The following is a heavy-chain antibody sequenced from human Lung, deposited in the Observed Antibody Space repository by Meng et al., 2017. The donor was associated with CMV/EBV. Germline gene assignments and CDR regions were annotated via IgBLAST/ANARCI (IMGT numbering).Heavy chain of an antibody. CDR2: ISSSSSTI. J-gene: IGHJ4*02. D-gene: IGHD3-3*01. CDR1: GFTFSSYS. V-gene: IGHV3-48*04. Sequence: GEXXKISCAASGFTFSSYSMNWVRQAPGKGLEWVSYISSSSSTIYYADSVKGRFTISRDNAKNSLYLQMNSLRAEDTAVYYCARVENYDFWSGYYSFPYYFDDWGQGTXVTGYS. CDR3: ARVENYDFWSGYYSFPYYFDD.